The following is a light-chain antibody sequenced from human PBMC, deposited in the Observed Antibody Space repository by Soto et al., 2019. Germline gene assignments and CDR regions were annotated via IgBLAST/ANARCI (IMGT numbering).Light chain of an antibody. CDR3: CSYAGSYVV. V-gene: IGLV2-11*01. CDR1: SSDVSGYNY. CDR2: DVS. J-gene: IGLJ2*01. Sequence: QSVLTQPRSVSGSPGQSVTISCTGTSSDVSGYNYVSWYQQHPGKAPKLMIFDVSKRPSGVPDRFSGSKSGNTASLTISGLQAEDEADYYCCSYAGSYVVFGGRTKLTVL.